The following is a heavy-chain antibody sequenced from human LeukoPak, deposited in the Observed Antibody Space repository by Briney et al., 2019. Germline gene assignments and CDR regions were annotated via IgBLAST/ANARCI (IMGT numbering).Heavy chain of an antibody. Sequence: SVRVSSMASGGTFIIYAIRGVRQAPGQGGEWMGGIIPIFGTANYAQNFQGRVTMTRDTSTTTLYMELSSLRSEDTALYYRARSYYPYSSDYFFPLDYWGQGTLVTVSS. CDR1: GGTFIIYA. CDR3: ARSYYPYSSDYFFPLDY. CDR2: IIPIFGTA. V-gene: IGHV1-69*05. D-gene: IGHD3-22*01. J-gene: IGHJ4*02.